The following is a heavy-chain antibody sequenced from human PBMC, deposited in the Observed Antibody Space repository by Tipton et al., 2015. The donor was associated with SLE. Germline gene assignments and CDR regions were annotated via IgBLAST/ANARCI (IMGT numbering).Heavy chain of an antibody. CDR2: IRNTGLTT. CDR1: TSTFPDYD. Sequence: SLRLSCAASTSTFPDYDMSWVRQAPGKGLEWFAGIRNTGLTTSYADSVKGRFTISRDKAKNTVVLQMNSLRAEDTAVYFCGLYGIGATIIDYWGEGTLVTVSS. CDR3: GLYGIGATIIDY. D-gene: IGHD5-12*01. V-gene: IGHV3-23*01. J-gene: IGHJ4*02.